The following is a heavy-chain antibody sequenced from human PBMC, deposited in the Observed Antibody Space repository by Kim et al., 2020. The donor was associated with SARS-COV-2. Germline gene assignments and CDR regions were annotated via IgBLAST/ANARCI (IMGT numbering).Heavy chain of an antibody. CDR1: GYTFTSYD. CDR2: MNPNSGNT. Sequence: ASVKVSCKAYGYTFTSYDINWVRQATGQGLEWMGWMNPNSGNTGYAQKFQGRVTMTRNTSISTAYMELSSLRSEDTAVYYCARDSRITMVRGVITYHDYWGQGTLVTVSS. V-gene: IGHV1-8*01. D-gene: IGHD3-10*01. J-gene: IGHJ4*02. CDR3: ARDSRITMVRGVITYHDY.